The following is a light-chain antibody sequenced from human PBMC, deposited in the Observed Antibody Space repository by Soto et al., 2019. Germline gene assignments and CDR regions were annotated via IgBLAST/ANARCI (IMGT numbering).Light chain of an antibody. CDR3: AAWDGSLNGWV. Sequence: QTVVTQAPSAYGTPGQRVTISCSGSNSNIGSNTVSWYQQVPGTAPKVLIYNNDQRPSGVPDRLSGSKSGTSASLAIGGLQSEDEADYYCAAWDGSLNGWVFGGGTKLTVL. CDR2: NND. V-gene: IGLV1-44*01. J-gene: IGLJ3*02. CDR1: NSNIGSNT.